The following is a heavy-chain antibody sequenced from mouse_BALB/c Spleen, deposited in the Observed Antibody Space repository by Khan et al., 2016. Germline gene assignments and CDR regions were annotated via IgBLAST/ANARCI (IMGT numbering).Heavy chain of an antibody. CDR1: GFNIKDTY. V-gene: IGHV14-3*02. Sequence: VQLQQSGAELVKPGASVKLSCTASGFNIKDTYMHWVKQRPEQGLEWIGRIDPANGNTKYDPKFQGKATITADTSSNTAYLQLSSLTSEDTAVSYCARSPYDYDVGFAYWGQGTLATVSA. J-gene: IGHJ3*01. CDR3: ARSPYDYDVGFAY. D-gene: IGHD2-4*01. CDR2: IDPANGNT.